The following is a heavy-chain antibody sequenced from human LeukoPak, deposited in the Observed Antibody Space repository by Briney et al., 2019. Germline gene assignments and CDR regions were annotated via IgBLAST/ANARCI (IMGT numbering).Heavy chain of an antibody. D-gene: IGHD3-10*01. CDR2: IYYSGST. Sequence: PSETLSLTCTVSGGSISSYYWSWIRRPPGKGLEWIGYIYYSGSTNYNPSLKSRVTISVDTSKNQFSLKLSSVTAADTAVYYCAHYGSGSYDYWGQGTLVTVSS. CDR3: AHYGSGSYDY. CDR1: GGSISSYY. V-gene: IGHV4-59*01. J-gene: IGHJ4*02.